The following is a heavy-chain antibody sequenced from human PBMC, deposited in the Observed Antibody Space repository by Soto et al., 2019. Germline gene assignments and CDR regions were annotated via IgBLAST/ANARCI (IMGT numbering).Heavy chain of an antibody. CDR3: ARHGRVAAPRGSWFDP. V-gene: IGHV5-10-1*01. CDR2: IDPSDSYT. D-gene: IGHD6-19*01. CDR1: GYKVSAWHNFTSYW. Sequence: GESLKISCQGSGYKVSAWHNFTSYWIAWVRQKPGKGLEWMGRIDPSDSYTNYSPSFQGHVTISADKSISTAYLQWSSLKASDTAMYYCARHGRVAAPRGSWFDPWGQGTLVTVSS. J-gene: IGHJ5*02.